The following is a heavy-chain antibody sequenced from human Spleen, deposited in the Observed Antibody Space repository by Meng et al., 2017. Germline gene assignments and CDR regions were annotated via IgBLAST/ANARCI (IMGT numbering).Heavy chain of an antibody. D-gene: IGHD4-23*01. Sequence: QLQLRESGPGRVKPSEPLSLTSTVSGGPISRTGTCGGWIRQPPGKGLEWIGSQCHADDTYYNPSLMGRVTISVDTSKNQVSLKLTSVTAADTSIYYCVRHTFSGNPGGIDSWGQGILVTVSS. V-gene: IGHV4-39*01. CDR1: GGPISRTGTC. CDR3: VRHTFSGNPGGIDS. J-gene: IGHJ4*02. CDR2: QCHADDT.